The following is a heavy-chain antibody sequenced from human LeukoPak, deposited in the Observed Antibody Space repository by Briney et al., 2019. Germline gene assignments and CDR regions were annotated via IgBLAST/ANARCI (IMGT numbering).Heavy chain of an antibody. V-gene: IGHV3-30*03. D-gene: IGHD2-15*01. CDR3: ASDIVVVSGFDY. J-gene: IGHJ4*02. Sequence: GRSLRLSCAASGFTFSSYGMHWVRQAPGKGLEWVAVISYDGSNKYYADSVKGQFTISRDNSKNTLYLQMNSLRAEDTAVYYCASDIVVVSGFDYWSQGTLVTVSS. CDR1: GFTFSSYG. CDR2: ISYDGSNK.